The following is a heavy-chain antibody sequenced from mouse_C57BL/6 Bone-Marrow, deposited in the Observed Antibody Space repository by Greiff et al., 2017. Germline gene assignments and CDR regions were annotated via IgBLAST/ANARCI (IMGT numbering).Heavy chain of an antibody. CDR3: ARSGYPVPVDY. CDR2: IYPGGGYT. V-gene: IGHV1-63*01. CDR1: GYTFTNYW. D-gene: IGHD1-2*01. J-gene: IGHJ2*01. Sequence: QVQLQQSGAELVRPGTSVKMSCKASGYTFTNYWIGWAKQRPGHGLAWIGDIYPGGGYTNYNEKFKGKATLTADKSSSTAYMQVSSLTSEDSAIYYCARSGYPVPVDYWGQGTTLTVSS.